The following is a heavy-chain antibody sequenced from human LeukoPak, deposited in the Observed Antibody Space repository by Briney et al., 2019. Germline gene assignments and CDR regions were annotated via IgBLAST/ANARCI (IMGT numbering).Heavy chain of an antibody. J-gene: IGHJ6*03. CDR3: TSLMTTVTHHFQNYYYYMDV. V-gene: IGHV3-53*01. CDR1: GFTVSSNY. Sequence: GGSLRLSCAASGFTVSSNYMSWVRQAPGKGLEWVSVIYSGGSTYYADSVKGRFTISRDDSKNTAYLQMNSLKTEDTAVYYYTSLMTTVTHHFQNYYYYMDVWGKGTTVTVSS. D-gene: IGHD4-17*01. CDR2: IYSGGST.